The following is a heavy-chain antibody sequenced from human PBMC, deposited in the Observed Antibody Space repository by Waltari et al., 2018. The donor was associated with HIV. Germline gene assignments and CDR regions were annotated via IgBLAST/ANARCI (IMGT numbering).Heavy chain of an antibody. CDR3: ARAYYDSGSNWFDP. CDR2: INSDGSST. V-gene: IGHV3-74*01. CDR1: TFTFTSYW. Sequence: QLVESGGGLVQPGGSLILSCAASTFTFTSYWLHWVRQAPGKGLVCVSRINSDGSSTSYADSVKGRFTISRDNAKNTLYLQMNSLKVEDTAVYYCARAYYDSGSNWFDPWGQGTLVTVSS. J-gene: IGHJ5*02. D-gene: IGHD3-10*01.